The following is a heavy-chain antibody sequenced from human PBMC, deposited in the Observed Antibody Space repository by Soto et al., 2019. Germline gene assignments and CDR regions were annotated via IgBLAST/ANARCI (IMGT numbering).Heavy chain of an antibody. D-gene: IGHD2-15*01. Sequence: SETLSLTCAVSGDSISRGYYWAWMRQPPGKGLEWVASIYHSGTAYYNPSLTSRVTISVDPPKNQLSLKLTSVTAADTAVYYCARINGGSPDFWGQGTLVTVSS. CDR1: GDSISRGYY. V-gene: IGHV4-38-2*01. CDR3: ARINGGSPDF. J-gene: IGHJ4*02. CDR2: IYHSGTA.